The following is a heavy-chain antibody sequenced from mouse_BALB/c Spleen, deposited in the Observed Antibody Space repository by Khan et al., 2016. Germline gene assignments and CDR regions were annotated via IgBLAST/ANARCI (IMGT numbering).Heavy chain of an antibody. Sequence: EVELVESGGGIVQPGGSLKRSCAASSFTISSYGMSSVRQNPDKRLELVATIDRNGGSTDYPDSVKRRFPISGDKAKNALNLQRRRLNSEDTAMYYCARSAIWGQGTTLTVSS. CDR1: SFTISSYG. CDR3: ARSAI. D-gene: IGHD2-12*01. V-gene: IGHV5-6-3*01. J-gene: IGHJ2*01. CDR2: IDRNGGST.